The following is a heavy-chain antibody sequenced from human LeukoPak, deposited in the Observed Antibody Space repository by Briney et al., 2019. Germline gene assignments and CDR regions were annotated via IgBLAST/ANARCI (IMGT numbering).Heavy chain of an antibody. J-gene: IGHJ4*02. Sequence: GGSLRLSCAASGFTFSSYAMHWVLQAPGKGLEWVAVISYDGSNKYYADSVKGRFTISRDNSKNTLYLQMNSLRAEDTAVYYCAKDIRRLPSRCFDYWGQGTLVTVSS. CDR3: AKDIRRLPSRCFDY. D-gene: IGHD6-25*01. CDR1: GFTFSSYA. CDR2: ISYDGSNK. V-gene: IGHV3-30-3*01.